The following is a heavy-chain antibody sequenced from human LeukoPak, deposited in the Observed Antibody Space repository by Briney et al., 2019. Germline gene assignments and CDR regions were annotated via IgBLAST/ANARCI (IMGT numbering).Heavy chain of an antibody. Sequence: GGSLRLSCAASGFTFSSYSMNWVRQAPGKGLEWVSYISSSSSTIYYADSVKGRFTISRDNAKNSLYLQMNSLRAEDTAVYYCARDPRYCSGGSCPGYFQHWGQGTLVTVSS. D-gene: IGHD2-15*01. CDR2: ISSSSSTI. CDR3: ARDPRYCSGGSCPGYFQH. V-gene: IGHV3-48*04. J-gene: IGHJ1*01. CDR1: GFTFSSYS.